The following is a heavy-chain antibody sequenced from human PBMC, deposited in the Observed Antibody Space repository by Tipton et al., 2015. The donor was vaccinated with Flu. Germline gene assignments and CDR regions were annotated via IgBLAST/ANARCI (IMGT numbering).Heavy chain of an antibody. CDR2: IVCIFGIP. CDR3: ARQIYTSGELDYDYYYMDV. J-gene: IGHJ6*03. CDR1: GDTFRNYA. V-gene: IGHV1-69*01. Sequence: SGAEVKVSCKASGDTFRNYAISWVRQAPGQGLEWMGGIVCIFGIPNYAQKFQGRVTMTADESTTTVYMELSSLRSDDTAVYYCARQIYTSGELDYDYYYMDVWGEGTTVTVSS. D-gene: IGHD6-25*01.